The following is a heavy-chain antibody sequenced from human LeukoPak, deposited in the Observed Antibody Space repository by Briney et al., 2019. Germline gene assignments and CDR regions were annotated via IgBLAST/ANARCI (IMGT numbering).Heavy chain of an antibody. V-gene: IGHV4-61*02. D-gene: IGHD2-15*01. CDR1: GGSISSGSCY. CDR2: IYTSGST. CDR3: ARNSIYCSGGSCYSDY. J-gene: IGHJ4*02. Sequence: PSQTLSLTCTVSGGSISSGSCYWSWIRQPAGKGLEWIGRIYTSGSTNYNPSLKSRVTIPVDTSKNQFSLKLSSVTAADTAVYYCARNSIYCSGGSCYSDYWGQGTLVTVSS.